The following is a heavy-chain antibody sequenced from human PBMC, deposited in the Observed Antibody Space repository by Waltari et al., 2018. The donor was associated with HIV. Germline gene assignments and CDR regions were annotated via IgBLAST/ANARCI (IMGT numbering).Heavy chain of an antibody. CDR1: GGSISSSY. Sequence: QVQLQESGPGLVKPSETLSLTCTVSGGSISSSYWSWIRQPPGKGLEWIGYIDYSGSTNYNPSLKSRVTISVDTSKNQFSLKLSSVTAADTAVYYCARGAYYGSGSYYNFYYYYGMDVWGQGTTVTVSS. CDR3: ARGAYYGSGSYYNFYYYYGMDV. D-gene: IGHD3-10*01. CDR2: IDYSGST. V-gene: IGHV4-59*08. J-gene: IGHJ6*02.